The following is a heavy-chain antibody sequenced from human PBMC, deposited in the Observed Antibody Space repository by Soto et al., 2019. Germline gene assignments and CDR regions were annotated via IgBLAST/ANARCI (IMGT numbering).Heavy chain of an antibody. J-gene: IGHJ5*02. CDR2: INPSGGST. D-gene: IGHD6-13*01. CDR1: GYTFTSYY. V-gene: IGHV1-46*03. CDR3: ARVLEAEAAAGTWWFDP. Sequence: GASVKVSCKASGYTFTSYYMHWVRQAPGQGLERMGIINPSGGSTSYAQKFQGRVTMTRDTSTSTVYMELSSLRSEDTAVYYCARVLEAEAAAGTWWFDPWGQGTLVTVSS.